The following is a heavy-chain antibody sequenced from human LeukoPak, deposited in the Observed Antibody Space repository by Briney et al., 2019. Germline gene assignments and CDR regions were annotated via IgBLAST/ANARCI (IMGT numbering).Heavy chain of an antibody. J-gene: IGHJ4*02. CDR2: IYHNGGT. V-gene: IGHV4-34*01. D-gene: IGHD4-17*01. CDR1: GGSFSGFF. CDR3: ARGQFGDYGFDY. Sequence: SETLSLTCGVFGGSFSGFFWIWIRQPPGKGLEWIGEIYHNGGTNYNASLKSRVIISLDTSKKQFSLKLSSVTVADTAVYYCARGQFGDYGFDYWGQGTLVTVFS.